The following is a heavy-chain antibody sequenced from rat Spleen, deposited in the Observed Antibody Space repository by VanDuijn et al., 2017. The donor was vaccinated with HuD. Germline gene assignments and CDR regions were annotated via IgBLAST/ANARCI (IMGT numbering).Heavy chain of an antibody. V-gene: IGHV5-19*01. CDR3: ATDRGTR. D-gene: IGHD4-3*01. CDR2: ISPSGGST. J-gene: IGHJ3*01. CDR1: GFTFSDYG. Sequence: EVQLVESGGGLVQPGRSLKLSCAASGFTFSDYGVAWVRQAPTTGLEWVASISPSGGSTYYRDSVKGRFTISRDNAKSTLYLQMDSLRSEDTATYYCATDRGTRWGQGTLVTVSS.